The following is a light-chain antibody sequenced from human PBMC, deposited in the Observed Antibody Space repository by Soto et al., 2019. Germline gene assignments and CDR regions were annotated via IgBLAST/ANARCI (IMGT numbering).Light chain of an antibody. CDR2: AAS. Sequence: DIQMTQSPSSLSASVGDRVTITCRASQTISTYLNWYQQNPGKAPKLLIYAASTLQSGVPSRFSGRGSGTDFTLTISSLQPEDFATYHFHRRHAIPYTFGQGKNLE. CDR1: QTISTY. V-gene: IGKV1-39*01. J-gene: IGKJ2*01. CDR3: HRRHAIPYT.